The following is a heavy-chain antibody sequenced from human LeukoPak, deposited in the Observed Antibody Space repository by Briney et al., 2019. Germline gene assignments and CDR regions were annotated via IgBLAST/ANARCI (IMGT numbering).Heavy chain of an antibody. CDR1: GFTFSSYS. V-gene: IGHV3-23*01. CDR2: IYASGSAT. CDR3: AKRPRDSSGYYLGAFDM. D-gene: IGHD3-22*01. Sequence: GGSLRLSFEASGFTFSSYSMTWVRQAPGKGLEWVSGIYASGSATHYADTAKRRFTISRDNSKNTLYLQMNSLRAEDTAVYYCAKRPRDSSGYYLGAFDMWGQGTMVTVSS. J-gene: IGHJ3*02.